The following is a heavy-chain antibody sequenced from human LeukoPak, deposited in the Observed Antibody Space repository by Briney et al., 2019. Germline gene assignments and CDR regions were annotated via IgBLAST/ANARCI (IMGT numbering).Heavy chain of an antibody. D-gene: IGHD3-10*01. J-gene: IGHJ3*02. V-gene: IGHV3-30*04. CDR2: ISYDGSNK. Sequence: GGSLRLSCAASGFTFSSYAMHWVRRAPGKGLEWVAVISYDGSNKYYADSVKGRFTISRDNSKNTLYLQMNSLRAEDTAVYYCAREWSHWGEPYDAFDIWGQGTMVTVSS. CDR3: AREWSHWGEPYDAFDI. CDR1: GFTFSSYA.